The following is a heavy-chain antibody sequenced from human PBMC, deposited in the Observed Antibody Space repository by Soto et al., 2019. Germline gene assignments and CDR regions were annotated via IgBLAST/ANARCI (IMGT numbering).Heavy chain of an antibody. CDR3: AREPYYYDSSGYTY. J-gene: IGHJ4*02. CDR1: GFTFSSYS. D-gene: IGHD3-22*01. CDR2: VSSSSSTI. Sequence: PGGSLRLSCAASGFTFSSYSMNWVRQAPGKGLEWVSYVSSSSSTIYYADSVKGRFTISRDNAKNSLYLQMNSLRDEDTAVYYCAREPYYYDSSGYTYWGQGTLVTVSS. V-gene: IGHV3-48*02.